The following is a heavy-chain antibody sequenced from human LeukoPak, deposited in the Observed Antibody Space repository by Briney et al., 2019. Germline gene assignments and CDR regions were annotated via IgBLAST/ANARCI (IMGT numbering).Heavy chain of an antibody. D-gene: IGHD2-8*01. J-gene: IGHJ5*02. V-gene: IGHV3-7*01. CDR1: GFAFSTYA. Sequence: GGSLRLSCEASGFAFSTYAMSWVRQAPGKGLEWVANIKQDGSEKYYVDSVKGRFTISRDNAKNSLYLQMNSLRAEDTAVYYCAREFARYCTWFDPWGQGTLVTVSS. CDR3: AREFARYCTWFDP. CDR2: IKQDGSEK.